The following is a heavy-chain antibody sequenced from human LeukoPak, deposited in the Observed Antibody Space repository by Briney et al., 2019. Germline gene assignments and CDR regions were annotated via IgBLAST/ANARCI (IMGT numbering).Heavy chain of an antibody. D-gene: IGHD2-2*01. Sequence: SVKVSCMASGGTFSSYAISWVRQAPGQGLEWMGGIIPIFGTANYAQKFQGRVTITADESTSTAYMELSSLRSEDTAVYYCARVAGAMKTFDYWGQGTLVTVSS. CDR1: GGTFSSYA. J-gene: IGHJ4*02. CDR3: ARVAGAMKTFDY. V-gene: IGHV1-69*13. CDR2: IIPIFGTA.